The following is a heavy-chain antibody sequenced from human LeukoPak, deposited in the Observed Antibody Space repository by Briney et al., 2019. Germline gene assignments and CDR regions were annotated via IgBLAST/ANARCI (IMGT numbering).Heavy chain of an antibody. CDR3: ARQDYDSSGYYSLNYFDY. CDR1: GASISSSTYY. CDR2: IYYSGST. J-gene: IGHJ4*02. Sequence: PSETLSLTCTVSGASISSSTYYWGWIRQPPGKGLEWIGSIYYSGSTYYNPSLKSRVTISVDTSKNHFSLKLSSVTAADTAVYYCARQDYDSSGYYSLNYFDYWGQGTLVTVSS. V-gene: IGHV4-39*01. D-gene: IGHD3-22*01.